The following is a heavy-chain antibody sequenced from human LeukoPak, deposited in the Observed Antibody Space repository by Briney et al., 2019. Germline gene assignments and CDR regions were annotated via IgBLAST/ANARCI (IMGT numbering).Heavy chain of an antibody. V-gene: IGHV4-61*01. D-gene: IGHD6-13*01. Sequence: SETLSLTCTVSGGSVSSGSYYWSWIRQPPGKGLEWIGYIYYSGSTNYNPSLKSRVTISVDTSKNQFSLKLSSVTAADTAVYYCARGSSSWIEARTNWFDPWGQGTLVTVSS. J-gene: IGHJ5*02. CDR1: GGSVSSGSYY. CDR2: IYYSGST. CDR3: ARGSSSWIEARTNWFDP.